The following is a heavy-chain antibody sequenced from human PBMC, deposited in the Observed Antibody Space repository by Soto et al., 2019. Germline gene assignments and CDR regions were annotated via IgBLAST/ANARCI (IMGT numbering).Heavy chain of an antibody. CDR1: GGSISGSYYY. D-gene: IGHD1-20*01. CDR3: ATSQKGYNWNYFDH. Sequence: ETLSLTCAVSGGSISGSYYYWAWLRQSPGKGPEWIGSVFYTGFTSYNPSLESRVSVSVDTSKSQFSLKLSAVTAADTAVYYYATSQKGYNWNYFDHWGQGALVTVSS. J-gene: IGHJ4*02. V-gene: IGHV4-39*01. CDR2: VFYTGFT.